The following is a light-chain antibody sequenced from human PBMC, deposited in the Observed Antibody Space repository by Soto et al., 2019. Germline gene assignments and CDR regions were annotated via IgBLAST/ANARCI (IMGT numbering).Light chain of an antibody. V-gene: IGKV3-20*01. CDR3: QQYGSSGT. J-gene: IGKJ1*01. CDR1: QRVSNNC. CDR2: GAS. Sequence: IVLTQSPGTLSLSPGERATLSCWASQRVSNNCLAWYQQKPRQAPSLLIYGASNSATRIPDRFSVSGSGTDFTLTISRLEPEDFAVYYCQQYGSSGTFGQGTKVDSK.